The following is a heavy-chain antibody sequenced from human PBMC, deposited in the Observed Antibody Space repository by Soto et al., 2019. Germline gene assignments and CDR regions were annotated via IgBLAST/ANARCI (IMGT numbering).Heavy chain of an antibody. D-gene: IGHD1-20*01. CDR1: GGTFSSYA. V-gene: IGHV1-69*01. CDR3: ARDSNGNDERYYCDGMDV. CDR2: IIPIFGTA. Sequence: QVQLVQSGAEVKKPGSSVKVSCKASGGTFSSYAISWVRQAPGQGLEWMGGIIPIFGTANYAQKFQGRVTSTADESTSTAYMELRSLRSEDTAVYYCARDSNGNDERYYCDGMDVWGQGTPVTVSS. J-gene: IGHJ6*02.